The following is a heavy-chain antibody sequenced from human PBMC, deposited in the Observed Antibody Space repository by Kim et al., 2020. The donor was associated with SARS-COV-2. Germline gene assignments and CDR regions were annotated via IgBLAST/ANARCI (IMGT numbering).Heavy chain of an antibody. J-gene: IGHJ6*02. Sequence: RNSPSLKSRLTITNDTSKNQVVLTMTNMYPVDTATYYCAHRRPLGYGMDVWGQGTTVTVSS. CDR3: AHRRPLGYGMDV. V-gene: IGHV2-5*01.